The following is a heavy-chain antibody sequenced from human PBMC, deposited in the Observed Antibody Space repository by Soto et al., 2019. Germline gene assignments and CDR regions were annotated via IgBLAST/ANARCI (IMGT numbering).Heavy chain of an antibody. V-gene: IGHV3-30-3*01. CDR1: GFTFSSYA. J-gene: IGHJ4*02. CDR2: ISYDGSNK. CDR3: AREGGWYGSAFDY. Sequence: QVQLVESGGGVVQPGRSLRLSCAASGFTFSSYAMHWVRQAPGKGLEWVAVISYDGSNKYYADSVKGRFTISRDNSKNTLYLQMNSLRAEDTAVYYCAREGGWYGSAFDYWGQGTLVTVSS. D-gene: IGHD6-19*01.